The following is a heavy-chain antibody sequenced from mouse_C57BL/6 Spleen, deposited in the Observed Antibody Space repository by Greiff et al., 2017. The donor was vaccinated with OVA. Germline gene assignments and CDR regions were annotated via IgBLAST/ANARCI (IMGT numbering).Heavy chain of an antibody. CDR3: AREGDYYGSNHVFAY. V-gene: IGHV1-80*01. D-gene: IGHD1-1*01. J-gene: IGHJ3*01. CDR1: GYAFSSYW. CDR2: IYPGDGDT. Sequence: QVQLQQSGAELVKPGASVKISCKASGYAFSSYWMNWVKQRPGKGLEWIGQIYPGDGDTNYNGKFKGKATLTADKSSSTAYMQLSSLTSEDSAVDFCAREGDYYGSNHVFAYWGQGTLVTVSA.